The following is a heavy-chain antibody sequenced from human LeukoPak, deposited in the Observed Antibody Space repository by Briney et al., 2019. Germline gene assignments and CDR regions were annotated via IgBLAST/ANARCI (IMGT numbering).Heavy chain of an antibody. J-gene: IGHJ6*03. CDR2: ISAYNGNT. CDR3: ARDQAQWGDYYMDV. V-gene: IGHV1-18*01. D-gene: IGHD1-26*01. CDR1: GYTFTSYD. Sequence: ASVKVSCKASGYTFTSYDINWVRQAPGQGLEWMGWISAYNGNTNYAQKLQGRVTMTTDTSTSTAYMELRSLRAEDTAVYYCARDQAQWGDYYMDVWGKGTTVTVSS.